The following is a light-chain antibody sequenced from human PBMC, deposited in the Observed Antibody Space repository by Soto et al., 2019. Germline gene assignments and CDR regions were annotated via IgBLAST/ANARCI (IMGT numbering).Light chain of an antibody. CDR2: QAS. CDR1: QSIRTW. CDR3: QQYNSYYPWT. V-gene: IGKV1-5*03. J-gene: IGKJ1*01. Sequence: IKIRKSPSALSASIGDRVTVTCGASQSIRTWLAWYQQKQGKATSLMMYQASSLQSGVPSRFSGSGAGTDFTLTISSLQPDDFANYYCQQYNSYYPWTFGQGTKVDI.